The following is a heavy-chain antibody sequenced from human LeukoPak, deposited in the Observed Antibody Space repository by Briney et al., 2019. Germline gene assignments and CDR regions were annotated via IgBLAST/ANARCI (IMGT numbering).Heavy chain of an antibody. CDR2: ISYDGSNK. CDR1: GFTFSSYA. Sequence: PGGSLRLSCAASGFTFSSYAMHWVRQAPGKGLEWVAVISYDGSNKYYADSVKGRFTISRDNSKNTLYLQMNSLRVDDTAVYYCVRGGVGTSGYFDYWGQGTLVTVSS. D-gene: IGHD3-10*01. J-gene: IGHJ4*02. CDR3: VRGGVGTSGYFDY. V-gene: IGHV3-30-3*01.